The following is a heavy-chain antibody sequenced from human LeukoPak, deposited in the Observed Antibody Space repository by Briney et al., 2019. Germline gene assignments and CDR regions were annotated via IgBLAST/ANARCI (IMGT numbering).Heavy chain of an antibody. CDR3: ARDQEGFDY. CDR1: GYTFTSNY. V-gene: IGHV1-46*01. CDR2: IYPRDGST. J-gene: IGHJ4*02. Sequence: ASVKVSCKASGYTFTSNYIHWVRQAPGQGLEWMGMIYPRDGSTGYAQKFQGSVTVTRDTSTSTVHMELSGLRSEDTAVYYCARDQEGFDYWGQGTLVTVSS.